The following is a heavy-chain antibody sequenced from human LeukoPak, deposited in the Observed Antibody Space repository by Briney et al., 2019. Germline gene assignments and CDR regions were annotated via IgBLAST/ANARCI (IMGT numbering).Heavy chain of an antibody. D-gene: IGHD2-15*01. V-gene: IGHV3-66*01. CDR1: GFIVRSNH. Sequence: GGSLRLSCAAFGFIVRSNHINWVRQAPGKGLEWVSITYSGDTTYYSDSVKGRFIISRDDSKNTLSLQMNSLRADDTAVYYCATRSYCSGGSCYSLPDAFDIWGQGTMVTVSS. J-gene: IGHJ3*02. CDR3: ATRSYCSGGSCYSLPDAFDI. CDR2: TYSGDTT.